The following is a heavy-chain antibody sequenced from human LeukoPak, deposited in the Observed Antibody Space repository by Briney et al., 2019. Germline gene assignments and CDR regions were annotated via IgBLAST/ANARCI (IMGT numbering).Heavy chain of an antibody. CDR3: ARPIYYDTSGSAFHI. CDR2: IYHSGST. Sequence: SSETLSLTCTVSGYSISSGYYWGWIRQPPGKGLEWIGSIYHSGSTYYNPSLESRVTISVDTSKNQFSLKLSSVTAADTAVYFCARPIYYDTSGSAFHIWGQGTMVTVSS. V-gene: IGHV4-38-2*02. D-gene: IGHD3-22*01. J-gene: IGHJ3*02. CDR1: GYSISSGYY.